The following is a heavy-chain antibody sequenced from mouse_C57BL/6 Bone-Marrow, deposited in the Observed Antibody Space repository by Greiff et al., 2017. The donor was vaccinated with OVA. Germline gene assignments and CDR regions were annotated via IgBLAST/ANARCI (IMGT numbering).Heavy chain of an antibody. Sequence: EVQLVESVAELVRPGASVKLSCTASGFNIKNTYMHWVKQRPEQGLEWIGRIDPANGNTKYAPKFQGKATITADTSSNTAYLQLSSLTSEDTAIYYCARSRRSLYWYFDVWGTGTTVTVSS. CDR3: ARSRRSLYWYFDV. V-gene: IGHV14-3*01. J-gene: IGHJ1*03. CDR2: IDPANGNT. CDR1: GFNIKNTY.